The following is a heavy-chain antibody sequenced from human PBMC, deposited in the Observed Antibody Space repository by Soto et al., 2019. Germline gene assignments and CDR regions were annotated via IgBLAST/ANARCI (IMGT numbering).Heavy chain of an antibody. Sequence: PSETLSLTCTVSGASISGYYWSWIRKSAGKGLEWIGRIYATGTTDYNPSLKSRVTMSVDTSKKQFSLMLRSVTAADTAVYYCVRDGTKTLRDWFDPWGQGISGTVSS. D-gene: IGHD1-1*01. CDR3: VRDGTKTLRDWFDP. J-gene: IGHJ5*02. CDR2: IYATGTT. CDR1: GASISGYY. V-gene: IGHV4-4*07.